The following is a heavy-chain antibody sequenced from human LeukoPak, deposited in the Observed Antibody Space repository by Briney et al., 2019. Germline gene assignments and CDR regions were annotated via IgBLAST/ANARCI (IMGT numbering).Heavy chain of an antibody. D-gene: IGHD3-9*01. Sequence: GGSLRLSCAASGFTFSSYSMNWVRQAPGKGLEWVSYISSSSSTIYYADSVKGRFTISRDNSKNTLYLQMNSLRAEDTAVYYCAKSPTYYDILNYFDYWGQGTLVTVSS. CDR2: ISSSSSTI. CDR1: GFTFSSYS. J-gene: IGHJ4*02. CDR3: AKSPTYYDILNYFDY. V-gene: IGHV3-48*01.